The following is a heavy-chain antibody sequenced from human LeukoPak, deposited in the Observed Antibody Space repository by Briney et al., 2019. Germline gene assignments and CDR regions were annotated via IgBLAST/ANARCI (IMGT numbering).Heavy chain of an antibody. CDR2: IYTSGST. CDR3: ARDTLFVSGYSSSWYGMDV. CDR1: GGSISSYY. Sequence: TSETLSLTCTASGGSISSYYWNWIRQPAGKGLEWIGRIYTSGSTNYNPSLKSRVTMSVDTSKNQFSLKLSSVTAADTAVYYCARDTLFVSGYSSSWYGMDVWGQGTTVTVSS. V-gene: IGHV4-4*07. J-gene: IGHJ6*02. D-gene: IGHD6-13*01.